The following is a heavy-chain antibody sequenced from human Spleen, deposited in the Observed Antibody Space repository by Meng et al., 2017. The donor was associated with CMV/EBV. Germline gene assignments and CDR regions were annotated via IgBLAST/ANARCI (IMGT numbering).Heavy chain of an antibody. CDR2: INPNNGGT. CDR3: ATEPYYDTIGRVYRDY. J-gene: IGHJ4*02. V-gene: IGHV1-2*02. D-gene: IGHD3-22*01. CDR1: GYTFTGYY. Sequence: SGYTFTGYYMHWVRQAPGQGLEWMGWINPNNGGTNYAQKFQGRVTMTRDTSISTAYMELSRLRSDDTAIYYCATEPYYDTIGRVYRDYWGQGTLVTVSS.